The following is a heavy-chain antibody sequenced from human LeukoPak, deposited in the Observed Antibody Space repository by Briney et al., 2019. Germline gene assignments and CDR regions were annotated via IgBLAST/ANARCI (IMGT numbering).Heavy chain of an antibody. V-gene: IGHV3-49*04. Sequence: GGSLRLSCTASGFTFGDYAMSWVRQAPGKGLEWVGFIRSKAYGGTTEYAASVKGRFTISADKSISTAYLQWSSLKASDTAMYYCARLGYYYDSSGYYVFDYWGQGTLVTVSS. J-gene: IGHJ4*02. D-gene: IGHD3-22*01. CDR2: IRSKAYGGTT. CDR3: ARLGYYYDSSGYYVFDY. CDR1: GFTFGDYA.